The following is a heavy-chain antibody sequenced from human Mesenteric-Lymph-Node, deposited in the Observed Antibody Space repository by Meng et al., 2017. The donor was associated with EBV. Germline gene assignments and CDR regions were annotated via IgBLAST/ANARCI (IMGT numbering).Heavy chain of an antibody. CDR3: ARGYTGYAFLDY. V-gene: IGHV1-18*01. Sequence: QVQRVKSGVGVKKPGASMKVSCKASGYTFTTYGITWVRQAPGQGLEWMGWISGYNGNANYAQKLQGRVTMTTDTSTSTVHMELRSLRSDDTAVYYCARGYTGYAFLDYWGQGILVTVSS. J-gene: IGHJ4*02. CDR2: ISGYNGNA. CDR1: GYTFTTYG. D-gene: IGHD5-12*01.